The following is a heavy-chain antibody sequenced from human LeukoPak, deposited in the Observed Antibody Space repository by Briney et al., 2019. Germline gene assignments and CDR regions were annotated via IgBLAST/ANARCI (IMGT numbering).Heavy chain of an antibody. CDR2: INHSGST. D-gene: IGHD2-15*01. CDR3: ARSRLYCSGGSCLDWFDP. V-gene: IGHV4-34*01. J-gene: IGHJ5*02. CDR1: GGSFSGYY. Sequence: PSETLSLTCAVYGGSFSGYYWSWIRQPPGKGLEWIGEINHSGSTNYNPSLKSRVTISVDTSKNQFSLKLSSVTAADTAVYYCARSRLYCSGGSCLDWFDPWGQGTLVTVSS.